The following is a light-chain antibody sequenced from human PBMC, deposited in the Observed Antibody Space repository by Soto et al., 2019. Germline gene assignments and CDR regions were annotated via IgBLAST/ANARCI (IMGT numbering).Light chain of an antibody. Sequence: DIVMTQSTDSLDVSLGERATINCKSSQSVLYSSNNKNYLAWYQQKPGQPPKLLIYWASTRESGVPDRFSGSGSGTDFTLTISSLQAADVAVYYCQQYYSTPLTFGGGTKVEIK. V-gene: IGKV4-1*01. CDR3: QQYYSTPLT. CDR2: WAS. J-gene: IGKJ4*01. CDR1: QSVLYSSNNKNY.